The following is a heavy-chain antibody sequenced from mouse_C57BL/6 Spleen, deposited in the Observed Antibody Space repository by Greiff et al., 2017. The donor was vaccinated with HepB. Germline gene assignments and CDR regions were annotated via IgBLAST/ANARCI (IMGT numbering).Heavy chain of an antibody. CDR3: TPNYYGSSPFDY. CDR2: IDPENGDT. V-gene: IGHV14-4*01. CDR1: GFNIKDDY. J-gene: IGHJ2*01. Sequence: EVKLMESGAELVRPGASVKLSCTASGFNIKDDYMHWVKQRPEQGLEWIGWIDPENGDTEYASKFQGKATITADTSSNTAYLQLSSLTSEDTAVYYCTPNYYGSSPFDYWGQGTTLTVSS. D-gene: IGHD1-1*01.